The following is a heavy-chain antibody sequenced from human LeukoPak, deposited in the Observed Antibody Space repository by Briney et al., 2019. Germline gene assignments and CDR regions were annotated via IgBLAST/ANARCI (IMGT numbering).Heavy chain of an antibody. J-gene: IGHJ4*02. CDR2: IWHDGSNN. CDR3: ARARYSSGWAPAFLFDY. V-gene: IGHV3-33*01. CDR1: GFTFRRHG. Sequence: QPGGSLRLSCAASGFTFRRHGMHWVRQAPGKGLEWVAIIWHDGSNNYYADSVKGRFTISRDNSKNTLYLQMNSLGAEDTAVYYCARARYSSGWAPAFLFDYWGQGTLVTVSS. D-gene: IGHD6-19*01.